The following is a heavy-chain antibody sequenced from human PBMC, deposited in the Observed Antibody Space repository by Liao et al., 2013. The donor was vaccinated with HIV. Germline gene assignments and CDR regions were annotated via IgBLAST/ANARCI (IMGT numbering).Heavy chain of an antibody. CDR3: ARGGGGFDI. Sequence: QVQLQESGPGLVKPSEALSLTCTVSGGSMKNYYWNWIRQPAGRGLEWIGRIHTSGNTNYNPSLKSRVTMSVETSKNQFSLKLSSVTAADTAVYYCARGGGGFDIWGQGALVTVSS. CDR1: GGSMKNYY. CDR2: IHTSGNT. J-gene: IGHJ3*02. V-gene: IGHV4-4*07.